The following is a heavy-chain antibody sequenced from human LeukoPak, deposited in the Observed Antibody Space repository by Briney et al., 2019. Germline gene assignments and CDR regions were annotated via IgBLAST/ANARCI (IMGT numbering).Heavy chain of an antibody. CDR2: IYYSGST. D-gene: IGHD3-22*01. Sequence: PSETLSLTCTVSGGSISSYYWSWIRQPPGKGMEWIGYIYYSGSTNYNPSLKSRVTISVDTSKNQFSLKLSSVTAADTAVYYCARFNYDSSGYDYMDVWGKGTTVTISS. CDR3: ARFNYDSSGYDYMDV. J-gene: IGHJ6*03. CDR1: GGSISSYY. V-gene: IGHV4-59*01.